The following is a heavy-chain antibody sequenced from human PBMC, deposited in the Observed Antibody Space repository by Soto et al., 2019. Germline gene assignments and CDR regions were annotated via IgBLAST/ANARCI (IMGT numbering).Heavy chain of an antibody. CDR2: ISYDGSNK. CDR3: ARDTGNYV. Sequence: QVQLVESGGGVVQPGRSLRLSCAASGFTFSSYAMHWVRQAPGKGLEWVAVISYDGSNKYYADSVKGRFTISRDNSKNTLYLQMNSLRAEDTAVYYCARDTGNYVWGQGALVTLSS. CDR1: GFTFSSYA. D-gene: IGHD4-4*01. V-gene: IGHV3-30-3*01. J-gene: IGHJ4*02.